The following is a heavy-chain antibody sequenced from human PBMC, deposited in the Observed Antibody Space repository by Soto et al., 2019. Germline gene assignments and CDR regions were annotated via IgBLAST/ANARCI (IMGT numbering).Heavy chain of an antibody. D-gene: IGHD2-8*01. CDR3: AREIMPLTNDCYFDL. Sequence: QVQLQESGPGLVKPSETLSLTCTVSGGSISGGIHSWSWIRQPPGKGLEWIGHLFDSGSTYYNPSLKSRLTISVDTSKNQFSLRLNSVTAADTAMYYCAREIMPLTNDCYFDLWGRGTLVTVSS. CDR2: LFDSGST. V-gene: IGHV4-30-4*01. CDR1: GGSISGGIHS. J-gene: IGHJ2*01.